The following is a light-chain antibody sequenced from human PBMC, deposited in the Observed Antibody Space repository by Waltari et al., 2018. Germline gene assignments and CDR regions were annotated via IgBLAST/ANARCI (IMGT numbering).Light chain of an antibody. V-gene: IGLV2-11*01. CDR3: CSYEGTWV. Sequence: QSALTQPRSVSGSPGQSVTISCTVTGSDVGAYNYVSWYQQHPGKAPKLVIYDVTKRPSGVPDRFSGSKSGNSASLTVSGLQAEDEADYYCCSYEGTWVFGGGTKLTVL. CDR2: DVT. J-gene: IGLJ3*02. CDR1: GSDVGAYNY.